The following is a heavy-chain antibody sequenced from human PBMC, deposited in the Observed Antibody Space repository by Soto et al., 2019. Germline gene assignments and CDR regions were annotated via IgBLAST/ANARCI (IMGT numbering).Heavy chain of an antibody. Sequence: QVQLVESGGGLVKPGGSLRLSCAASGFTFSDYYMNWVRQAPGKGLEWVSYISSSSGGTIYYADSVKGRFTISRDNAKNSLHLQMNSLRAEDTAVYYCASDQERRGDRSGYYGPDAFDIWGQGTMVTVSS. J-gene: IGHJ3*02. CDR1: GFTFSDYY. CDR3: ASDQERRGDRSGYYGPDAFDI. CDR2: ISSSSGGTI. V-gene: IGHV3-11*01. D-gene: IGHD3-22*01.